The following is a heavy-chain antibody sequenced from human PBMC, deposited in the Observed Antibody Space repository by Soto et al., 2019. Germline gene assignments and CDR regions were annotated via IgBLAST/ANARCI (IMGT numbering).Heavy chain of an antibody. CDR2: IYYSGST. J-gene: IGHJ5*02. D-gene: IGHD3-10*01. CDR3: ARVVGSGSYYNVNWFDP. CDR1: GGSISSYY. Sequence: SETLSLTCTVSGGSISSYYWSWIRQPPGKGLEWIGYIYYSGSTNYNPSLKSRVTIPVDTSKNQFSLKLSSVTAADTAVYYCARVVGSGSYYNVNWFDPWGQGTLVTVSS. V-gene: IGHV4-59*01.